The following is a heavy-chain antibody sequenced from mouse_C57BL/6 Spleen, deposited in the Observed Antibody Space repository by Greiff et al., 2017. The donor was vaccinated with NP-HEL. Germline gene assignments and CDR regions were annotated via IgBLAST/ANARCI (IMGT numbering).Heavy chain of an antibody. D-gene: IGHD2-5*01. CDR1: GFTFRSYG. J-gene: IGHJ4*01. CDR3: ARQRGYSNYAMDY. V-gene: IGHV5-6*01. CDR2: ISSGGSYT. Sequence: EVQGVESGGDLVKPGGSLKLSCAASGFTFRSYGMSWVRQTPDKRLEWVATISSGGSYTYYPDSVKGRFTISRDNAKNTLYLQMSSLKSEDTAMYYCARQRGYSNYAMDYWGQGTSVTVSS.